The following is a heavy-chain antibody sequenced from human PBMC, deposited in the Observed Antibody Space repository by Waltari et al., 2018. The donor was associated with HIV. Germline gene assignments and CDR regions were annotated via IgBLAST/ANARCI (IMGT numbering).Heavy chain of an antibody. CDR2: TYYRSKWYN. CDR3: AREGIGGYSSGWYFDY. V-gene: IGHV6-1*01. J-gene: IGHJ4*02. CDR1: GDSVPLNSAA. Sequence: VQLQQSGPGLVKPSQTISLTCSISGDSVPLNSAAWNCIRQSPPRGLEWLGRTYYRSKWYNDYAVSVKSRITINPDTSKNQFSLQLNSVTPEDTAVYYCAREGIGGYSSGWYFDYWGQGTLVTVSS. D-gene: IGHD6-19*01.